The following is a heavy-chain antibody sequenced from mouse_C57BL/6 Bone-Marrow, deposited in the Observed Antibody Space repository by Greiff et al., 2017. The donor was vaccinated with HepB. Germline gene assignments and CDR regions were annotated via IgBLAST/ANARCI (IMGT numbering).Heavy chain of an antibody. V-gene: IGHV14-4*01. CDR1: GFNIKDDY. Sequence: VQLQHSGAELVRPGASVKLSCTASGFNIKDDYMHWVKQRPEQGLEWIGWIDPENGDTEYASKFQGKATITADTSSNTAYLQLSSLTSEDTAVYYCTMDYGSSYDAMDYWGQGTSVTVSS. J-gene: IGHJ4*01. CDR2: IDPENGDT. CDR3: TMDYGSSYDAMDY. D-gene: IGHD1-1*01.